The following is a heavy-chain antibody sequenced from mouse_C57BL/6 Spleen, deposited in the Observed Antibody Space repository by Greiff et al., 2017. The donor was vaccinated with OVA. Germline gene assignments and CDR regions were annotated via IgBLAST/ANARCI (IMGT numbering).Heavy chain of an antibody. V-gene: IGHV5-16*01. D-gene: IGHD2-4*01. CDR3: ARADYTWFAY. CDR2: INYDGSST. CDR1: GFTFSDYY. Sequence: EVQVVESEGGLVQPGSSMKLSCTASGFTFSDYYMAWVRQVPEKGLEWVANINYDGSSTYYLDSLKSRFIISRDNAKNILYLQMSSLKSEDTATYYCARADYTWFAYWGQGTLVTVSA. J-gene: IGHJ3*01.